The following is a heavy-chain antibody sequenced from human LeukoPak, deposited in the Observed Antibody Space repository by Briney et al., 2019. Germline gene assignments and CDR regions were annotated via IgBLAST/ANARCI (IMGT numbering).Heavy chain of an antibody. D-gene: IGHD6-19*01. V-gene: IGHV4-34*01. CDR3: AREGAMVAVAGTFDY. J-gene: IGHJ4*02. CDR2: INHSGST. Sequence: PSETLSLTCAVYGGSFSGYYWSWIRQPPGKGLEWIGEINHSGSTNYNPSLKSRVTISVDTSKNQFSLKLSSVTAADTAVYYCAREGAMVAVAGTFDYWGQGTLVTASS. CDR1: GGSFSGYY.